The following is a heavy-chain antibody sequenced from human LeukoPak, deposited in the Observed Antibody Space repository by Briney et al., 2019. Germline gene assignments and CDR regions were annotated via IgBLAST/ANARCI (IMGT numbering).Heavy chain of an antibody. CDR1: GGSISSYY. CDR3: ARESPVGFYYGMDV. J-gene: IGHJ6*02. Sequence: SETLSLTCTVSGGSISSYYWSWIRQPPGKGLEWIGYIYYSGSTYYNPSLKSRVTISVDTSKNQFSLKLSSVTAADTAVYYCARESPVGFYYGMDVWGQGTTVTVSS. CDR2: IYYSGST. V-gene: IGHV4-59*12.